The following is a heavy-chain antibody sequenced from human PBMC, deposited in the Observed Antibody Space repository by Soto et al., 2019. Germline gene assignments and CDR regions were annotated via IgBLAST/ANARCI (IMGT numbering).Heavy chain of an antibody. Sequence: PSETLSLTCTVSGGSISSNYWTWIRQPPGKGLEWIGYVYNSRSTNYNPPLKSRVTISEDTSKSQFSLKVNSMTAADTAVYYCARYRREAVAGYTLDNWGQGILVTVSS. D-gene: IGHD6-13*01. CDR3: ARYRREAVAGYTLDN. CDR2: VYNSRST. J-gene: IGHJ4*02. CDR1: GGSISSNY. V-gene: IGHV4-59*01.